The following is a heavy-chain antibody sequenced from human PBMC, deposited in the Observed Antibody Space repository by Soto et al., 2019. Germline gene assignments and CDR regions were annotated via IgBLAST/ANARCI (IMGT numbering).Heavy chain of an antibody. Sequence: EVQLVESGGGLVKPGGSLRLSCAASGFTFCSYSMNWVGQAPGKGLEWVSSISSGSDYIFYADSVKGRFTISRDNAKNSLFLQMNTLTAEYSAVYYFARSPVGEAFNVWGQGTVVTVSS. CDR1: GFTFCSYS. CDR2: ISSGSDYI. J-gene: IGHJ3*01. V-gene: IGHV3-21*01. CDR3: ARSPVGEAFNV.